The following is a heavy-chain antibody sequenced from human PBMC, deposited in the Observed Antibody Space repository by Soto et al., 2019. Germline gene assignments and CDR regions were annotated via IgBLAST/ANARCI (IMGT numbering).Heavy chain of an antibody. V-gene: IGHV3-30-3*01. CDR1: GFTFSSYP. J-gene: IGHJ4*02. CDR3: ARGPITQPSFIDH. CDR2: ISYDGSNQ. D-gene: IGHD1-20*01. Sequence: QVQVVESGGGVVQPGGSLRLSCEATGFTFSSYPMHWVRQAPGKGLEWVTLISYDGSNQYYADSVKGRFTIPRDNSKETLYLQMHSLTSDDTAVYFCARGPITQPSFIDHWGKGPLVTVSS.